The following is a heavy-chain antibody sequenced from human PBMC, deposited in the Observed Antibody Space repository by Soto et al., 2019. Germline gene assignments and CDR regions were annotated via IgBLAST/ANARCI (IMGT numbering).Heavy chain of an antibody. CDR1: GGSISSYY. Sequence: SETLSLTCTVSGGSISSYYWSWIRQPPGKGLEWIGYIYYSGSTNYNPSLKSRVTISVDTSKNQFSLKLSSVTAADTAVYYCARQDYGDYGNFDYWGQGTLVTVSS. CDR2: IYYSGST. CDR3: ARQDYGDYGNFDY. V-gene: IGHV4-59*08. D-gene: IGHD4-17*01. J-gene: IGHJ4*02.